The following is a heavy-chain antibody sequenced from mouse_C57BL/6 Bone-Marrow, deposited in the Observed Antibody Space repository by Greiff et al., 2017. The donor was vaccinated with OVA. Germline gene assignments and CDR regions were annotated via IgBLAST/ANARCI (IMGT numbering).Heavy chain of an antibody. Sequence: VQRVESGAELARPGASVKLSCKASGYTFTSSGISWVKQRTGQGLEWIGEIYPRSGNTYYNEKFKGKATLTADKSSRTAYMELRSLTSEDSAVYFCARPKSFTTVVVDYWGQGTTLTVSS. CDR3: ARPKSFTTVVVDY. J-gene: IGHJ2*01. V-gene: IGHV1-81*01. CDR2: IYPRSGNT. CDR1: GYTFTSSG. D-gene: IGHD1-1*01.